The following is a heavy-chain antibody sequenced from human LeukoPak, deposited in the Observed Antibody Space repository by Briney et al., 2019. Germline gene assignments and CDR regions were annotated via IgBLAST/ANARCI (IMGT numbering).Heavy chain of an antibody. Sequence: ASVKVSCKASGYTFTSYGISWVRQAPGQGLEWMGWINPNSGGTNYAQKFQGRVTMTRDTSISTAYMELSRLRSDDTAVYYCARDFWPLLWFGELQETLNWFDPWGQGTLVTVSS. J-gene: IGHJ5*02. V-gene: IGHV1-2*02. CDR2: INPNSGGT. CDR1: GYTFTSYG. CDR3: ARDFWPLLWFGELQETLNWFDP. D-gene: IGHD3-10*01.